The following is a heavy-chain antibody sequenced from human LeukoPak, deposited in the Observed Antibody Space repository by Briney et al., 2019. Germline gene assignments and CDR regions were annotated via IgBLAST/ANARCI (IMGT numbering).Heavy chain of an antibody. CDR1: GSSVADYG. J-gene: IGHJ4*02. D-gene: IGHD6-13*01. V-gene: IGHV3-20*01. CDR3: ARDLSASWYSLGY. CDR2: INWSGEST. Sequence: PGGSLRPSCAASGSSVADYGMSWVRQAPGKGLEWVSGINWSGESTGYADSVKGRFTISRDSAENALYLQMNSLRAEDTALYCARDLSASWYSLGYWGRGTLVTVSS.